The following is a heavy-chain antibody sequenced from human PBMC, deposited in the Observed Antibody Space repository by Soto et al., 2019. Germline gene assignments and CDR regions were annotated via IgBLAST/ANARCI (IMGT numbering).Heavy chain of an antibody. J-gene: IGHJ3*02. CDR2: IYYSGST. Sequence: QVQLQESGPGLVKPSETLSLTCTVSGGSISSYYGSWIRQPPGKGLEGIGYIYYSGSTNYNPSLKSRVTISVDTSKNQFSLKLSSVTAADTAVYYCARRYGYAFDIWGQGTMVTVSS. D-gene: IGHD4-17*01. V-gene: IGHV4-59*01. CDR1: GGSISSYY. CDR3: ARRYGYAFDI.